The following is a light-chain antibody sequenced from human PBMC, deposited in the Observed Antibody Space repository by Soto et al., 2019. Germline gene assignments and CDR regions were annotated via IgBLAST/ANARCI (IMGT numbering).Light chain of an antibody. CDR3: QRYHDWPIT. CDR2: GTS. Sequence: EIALTQSAPTLSVSPGEGATLSCRASQSVSTHLACYRRIPGQAHRLLIYGTSTRAAVIPGRCSGRSSGTEFTFTSSRLQYEVFAVYHCQRYHDWPITFGQGTRLDIK. J-gene: IGKJ5*01. V-gene: IGKV3-15*01. CDR1: QSVSTH.